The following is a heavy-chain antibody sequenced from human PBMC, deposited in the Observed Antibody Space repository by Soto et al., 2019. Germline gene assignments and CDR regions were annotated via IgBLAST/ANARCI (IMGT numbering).Heavy chain of an antibody. V-gene: IGHV1-3*01. D-gene: IGHD2-15*01. CDR2: INPGDGYT. CDR1: GYTFSSFA. J-gene: IGHJ4*02. CDR3: AVGGGGTRY. Sequence: QVQLLQSGAEVKKPGASVKVSCKSSGYTFSSFAIHWVRQAPGQGLEWMAWINPGDGYTRLLQKFQGRVTITRDTSATTAFMELNSLTSEETAVYYCAVGGGGTRYWGQGTLVTVSS.